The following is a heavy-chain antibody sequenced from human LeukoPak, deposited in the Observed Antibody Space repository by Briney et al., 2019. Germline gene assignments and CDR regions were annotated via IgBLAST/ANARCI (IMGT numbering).Heavy chain of an antibody. D-gene: IGHD3-3*01. V-gene: IGHV4-34*01. Sequence: SETLSLTCAVYGGSFSGYYWSWIRQPPGKGLEWIGEINHSGSTNYNPSLKSRVTISVGTSKNQFSLKLSSVTAADTAVYYCGRYYDFWSGYPRAFDIWGQGTMVTVSS. CDR2: INHSGST. CDR3: GRYYDFWSGYPRAFDI. CDR1: GGSFSGYY. J-gene: IGHJ3*02.